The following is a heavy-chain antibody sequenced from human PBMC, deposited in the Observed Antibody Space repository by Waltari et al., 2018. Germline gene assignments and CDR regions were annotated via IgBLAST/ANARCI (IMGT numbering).Heavy chain of an antibody. V-gene: IGHV1-69*01. Sequence: QVQLVQSGAEVKKPGSSVKVSCKASGGTFSSYAISWVRQAPGQGLEWMGGIIPIFGTANQAQKCQGRGTITADESTSTDYMELSSLRSEEMAVYYCARDLYSLQWFGEVAFEDYWGQGTLVSVSS. CDR2: IIPIFGTA. D-gene: IGHD3-10*01. CDR3: ARDLYSLQWFGEVAFEDY. J-gene: IGHJ4*02. CDR1: GGTFSSYA.